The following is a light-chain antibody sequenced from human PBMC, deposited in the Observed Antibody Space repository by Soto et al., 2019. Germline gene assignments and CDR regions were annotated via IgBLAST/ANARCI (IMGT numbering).Light chain of an antibody. V-gene: IGLV2-11*01. CDR2: DVS. J-gene: IGLJ1*01. CDR1: SXDVGVYNY. Sequence: QSVLTQPRSVSGSPGQSVTISCTGTSXDVGVYNYVSWYQQYPGKAPKIMIYDVSKRPSGVPDRFSGSKSDNTASLTISGLQAEGEADYYCCSYAGSYTFVFGIGTKLTVL. CDR3: CSYAGSYTFV.